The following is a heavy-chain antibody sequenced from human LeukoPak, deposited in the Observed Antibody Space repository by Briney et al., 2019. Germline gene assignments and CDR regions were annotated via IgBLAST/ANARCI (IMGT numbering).Heavy chain of an antibody. CDR3: ARDLNFWSGYWNY. J-gene: IGHJ4*02. CDR1: GFTFRRYW. Sequence: PGGSLRLSCAASGFTFRRYWMSWVRQAPGKGLEWLANIKQDGSEKNYVDSVKGRFNISRDNAKNSLYLQMNSLRAEDTAVYYCARDLNFWSGYWNYWGQGTLVTVSS. CDR2: IKQDGSEK. D-gene: IGHD3-3*01. V-gene: IGHV3-7*01.